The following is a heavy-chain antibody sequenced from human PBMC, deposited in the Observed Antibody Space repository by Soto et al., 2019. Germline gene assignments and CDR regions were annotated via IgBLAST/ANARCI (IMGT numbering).Heavy chain of an antibody. V-gene: IGHV1-18*01. J-gene: IGHJ6*02. D-gene: IGHD3-10*01. CDR2: ISAYNGNT. CDR1: GYTFTSYG. CDR3: ERVYYYGGDTVNDYCCMDV. Sequence: ASVKVSCKASGYTFTSYGISWVRQAPGQGLEWMGWISAYNGNTNYAQKLQGRVTMTTDTSTSTAYMELRSLRSDDTAVYYCERVYYYGGDTVNDYCCMDVWGQGTTVTVSS.